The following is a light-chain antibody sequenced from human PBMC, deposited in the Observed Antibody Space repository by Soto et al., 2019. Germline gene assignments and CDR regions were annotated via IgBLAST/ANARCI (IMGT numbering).Light chain of an antibody. CDR3: QQYKTYST. CDR1: QSISSW. V-gene: IGKV1-5*01. CDR2: DAS. Sequence: DIQMTQSPSTLSASVGDRVTITCRASQSISSWLAWYQQKPGKAPKLLIYDASSWEIGVPSRVSGSGSGTKFTLTISSVQPDVVATYYCQQYKTYSTFGQGAKLQI. J-gene: IGKJ1*01.